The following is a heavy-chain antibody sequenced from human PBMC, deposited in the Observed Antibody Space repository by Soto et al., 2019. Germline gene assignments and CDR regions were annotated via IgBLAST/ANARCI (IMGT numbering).Heavy chain of an antibody. CDR1: GFTFSSYE. J-gene: IGHJ6*02. D-gene: IGHD3-22*01. Sequence: LRLSCAASGFTFSSYEMNWVRQAPGKGLEWVSYISSSGSTIYYADSVKGRFTISRDNAKNSLYLQMNSLRAEDTAVYYCARDFYDSSGYYSSLHIHQEPNYYGMDVWGQGTTVTVSS. CDR3: ARDFYDSSGYYSSLHIHQEPNYYGMDV. V-gene: IGHV3-48*03. CDR2: ISSSGSTI.